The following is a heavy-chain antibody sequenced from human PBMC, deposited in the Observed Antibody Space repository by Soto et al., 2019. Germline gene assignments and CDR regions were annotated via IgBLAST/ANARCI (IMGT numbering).Heavy chain of an antibody. J-gene: IGHJ4*02. V-gene: IGHV3-23*01. CDR3: ANRNDYGSGSYFPFDH. CDR1: GFTFSSYG. Sequence: GGSLRLSCAASGFTFSSYGMSWVRQAPGKGLEWVSSISGGGGSTYYADSVKGRFTIPRDNSKNTLYLQVSSLRAEDTAVYYCANRNDYGSGSYFPFDHWGQGTLVTVSS. CDR2: ISGGGGST. D-gene: IGHD3-10*01.